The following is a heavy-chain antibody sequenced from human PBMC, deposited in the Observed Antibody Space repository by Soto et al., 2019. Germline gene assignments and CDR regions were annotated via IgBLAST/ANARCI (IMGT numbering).Heavy chain of an antibody. CDR3: ARVMSGGHSDY. J-gene: IGHJ4*02. V-gene: IGHV1-8*01. CDR2: MNPKSGNR. CDR1: GYTFPNYV. Sequence: QVQLVQSGAEVKKPGASVTVSCKASGYTFPNYVINWVRQAPGQGLEWMGWMNPKSGNRGYAQKFQGRVTMTRNTSIGTAYMDLGSLRSDETAVYYCARVMSGGHSDYWGQGTLVTVSS. D-gene: IGHD2-15*01.